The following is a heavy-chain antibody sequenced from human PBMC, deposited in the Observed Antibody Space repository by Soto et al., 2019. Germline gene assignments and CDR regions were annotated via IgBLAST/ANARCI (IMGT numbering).Heavy chain of an antibody. CDR1: GYSFTSYW. J-gene: IGHJ6*02. V-gene: IGHV5-51*01. D-gene: IGHD3-16*01. Sequence: PGESLKISCKGSGYSFTSYWIGWVRQMPGKGLECMGIIYPGDSDTRYSPSFQGQVTISADKSISTAYLQWSSLKASDTAMYYCARQGYAYYHGMDVWGQGTTVTVSS. CDR3: ARQGYAYYHGMDV. CDR2: IYPGDSDT.